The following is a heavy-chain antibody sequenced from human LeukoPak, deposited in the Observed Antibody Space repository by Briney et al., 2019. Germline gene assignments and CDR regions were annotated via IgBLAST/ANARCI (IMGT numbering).Heavy chain of an antibody. V-gene: IGHV1-2*02. J-gene: IGHJ4*02. CDR3: ARAGSESYYDSSGSLSY. Sequence: PMASVKVSCKASGYTFTGYYMHWVRQAPGQGLEWMGWINPNSGGTNYAQKFQGRVTMTRDTSISTAYMELSRLRSDDTAVYYCARAGSESYYDSSGSLSYWGQGTLVTVSS. D-gene: IGHD3-22*01. CDR2: INPNSGGT. CDR1: GYTFTGYY.